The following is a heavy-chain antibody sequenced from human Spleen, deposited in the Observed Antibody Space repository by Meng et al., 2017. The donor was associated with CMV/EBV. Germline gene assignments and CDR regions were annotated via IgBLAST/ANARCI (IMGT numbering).Heavy chain of an antibody. D-gene: IGHD1-26*01. V-gene: IGHV3-9*01. CDR1: GYTFDDYV. CDR2: ITWNSNAI. Sequence: GGSLRLSCAASGYTFDDYVMHWVRQAPGKGLEWVSGITWNSNAIAYADSVKGRFTISRDNAKNSVYLQMNSLRAEDTALYYCAKDRGSYSYWLFELWGRGTPVTVSS. CDR3: AKDRGSYSYWLFEL. J-gene: IGHJ2*01.